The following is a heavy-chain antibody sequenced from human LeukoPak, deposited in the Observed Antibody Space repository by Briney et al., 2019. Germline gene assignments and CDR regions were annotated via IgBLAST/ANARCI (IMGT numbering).Heavy chain of an antibody. CDR3: ARRSAPGTNYFDY. V-gene: IGHV3-48*02. Sequence: PGGSLGLSCAASGFTFSSYNMNWVRQAPGKGLEWISYISGGGSTIYYADSVKGRFIISRDNDKNSLYLQMNSLRDEDTAVYYCARRSAPGTNYFDYWGQGTLVTVSS. CDR1: GFTFSSYN. D-gene: IGHD6-13*01. J-gene: IGHJ4*02. CDR2: ISGGGSTI.